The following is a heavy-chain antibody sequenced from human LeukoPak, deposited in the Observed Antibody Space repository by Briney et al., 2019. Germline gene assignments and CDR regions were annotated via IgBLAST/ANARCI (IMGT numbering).Heavy chain of an antibody. J-gene: IGHJ4*02. Sequence: PVKVPCKASGGTFSSYAISWVRQAPGQGLEWMGGIIPIFGTANYAQKFQGRVTITADESTSTAYMELSSLRSEDTAVYYCARRAPSIAAAGTKKYYFDYWGQGTLVTVSS. CDR2: IIPIFGTA. V-gene: IGHV1-69*13. D-gene: IGHD6-13*01. CDR3: ARRAPSIAAAGTKKYYFDY. CDR1: GGTFSSYA.